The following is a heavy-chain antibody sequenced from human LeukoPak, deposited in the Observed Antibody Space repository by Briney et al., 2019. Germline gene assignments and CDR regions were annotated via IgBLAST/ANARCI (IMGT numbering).Heavy chain of an antibody. D-gene: IGHD6-13*01. CDR1: GGSFSGYY. Sequence: PSETLSLTCAVYGGSFSGYYWSWIRQPPGKGLEWIGEIIHSGSTNYNPSLKSRVTISVDTSKNQFSLKLSSVTAADTAVYYCARSIKEIIAAAGISRGRSGVRYFDYWGQGTLVTVSS. CDR2: IIHSGST. J-gene: IGHJ4*02. CDR3: ARSIKEIIAAAGISRGRSGVRYFDY. V-gene: IGHV4-34*12.